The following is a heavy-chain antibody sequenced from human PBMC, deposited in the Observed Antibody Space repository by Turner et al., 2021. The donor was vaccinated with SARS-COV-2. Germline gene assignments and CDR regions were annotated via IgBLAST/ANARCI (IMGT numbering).Heavy chain of an antibody. Sequence: QVQLVESGGGVVQPGRSLRLSCAASGFTFNTYAMHWFRQAPGKGLEWVAVITYDGSTKFYADSVKGRFTISRDNSKSSLYVQMNSLRVEDTAVYHCARSRDGYINSWGQGTLVIVSS. CDR2: ITYDGSTK. J-gene: IGHJ4*02. V-gene: IGHV3-30-3*01. CDR1: GFTFNTYA. D-gene: IGHD2-2*01. CDR3: ARSRDGYINS.